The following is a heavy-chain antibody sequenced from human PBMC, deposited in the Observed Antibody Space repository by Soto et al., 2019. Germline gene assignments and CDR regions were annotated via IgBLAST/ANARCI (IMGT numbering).Heavy chain of an antibody. CDR2: ISSNSGSV. V-gene: IGHV3-9*01. J-gene: IGHJ4*02. CDR1: GFTFNEYA. D-gene: IGHD4-17*01. CDR3: AKDALTAVGFHFDY. Sequence: EVQLVESGGGLVQPGRSLRLSCAASGFTFNEYAMHWVRQVPGKGLEWVSGISSNSGSVGYADSVKGRFTISRDNAKNSLYLQMSSLRAEATALYYCAKDALTAVGFHFDYWGQGTPVSVSS.